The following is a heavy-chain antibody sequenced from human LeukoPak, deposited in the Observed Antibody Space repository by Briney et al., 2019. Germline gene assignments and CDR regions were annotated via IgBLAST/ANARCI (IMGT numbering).Heavy chain of an antibody. D-gene: IGHD2-2*01. CDR2: IYYSGST. J-gene: IGHJ5*02. CDR3: ARGPVVPAAIPGGFDP. V-gene: IGHV4-4*07. CDR1: GGAISSYH. Sequence: SSETLSLTCTVSGGAISSYHWSWIRQPAGKGLEWIGRIYYSGSTNYNPSLKSRVTISVDTSKNQFSLKLSSVTAADTAVYYCARGPVVPAAIPGGFDPWGQGTLVTVSS.